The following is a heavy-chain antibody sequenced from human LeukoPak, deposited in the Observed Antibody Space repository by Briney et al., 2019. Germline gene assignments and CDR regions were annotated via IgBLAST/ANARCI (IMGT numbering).Heavy chain of an antibody. D-gene: IGHD2-2*01. CDR1: GFTFSSYG. CDR2: ISYDGSNK. CDR3: AKGGIWCSSTSCYGGY. J-gene: IGHJ4*02. Sequence: GGSLRLSCAASGFTFSSYGMHWVRQAPGKGLEWVAVISYDGSNKYYADSVKGRFTISRDNSKNTLYLQMNSLRAEDTAVYYCAKGGIWCSSTSCYGGYWGQGTLVTVSS. V-gene: IGHV3-30*18.